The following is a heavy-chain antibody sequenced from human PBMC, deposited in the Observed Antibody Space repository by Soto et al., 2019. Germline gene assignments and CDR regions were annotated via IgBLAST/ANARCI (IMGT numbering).Heavy chain of an antibody. CDR1: GFTFSSYW. J-gene: IGHJ4*02. V-gene: IGHV3-74*01. CDR2: IYNPGSTA. CDR3: VRGNTGYGNFDY. D-gene: IGHD5-12*01. Sequence: PGGSLRLSCAASGFTFSSYWMHWVRQAPGKGLVWVTRIYNPGSTASYADSVKGRFTISRDNAKNTLYLQMSSLTVEDTAVFYCVRGNTGYGNFDYWGQGIPVTVSS.